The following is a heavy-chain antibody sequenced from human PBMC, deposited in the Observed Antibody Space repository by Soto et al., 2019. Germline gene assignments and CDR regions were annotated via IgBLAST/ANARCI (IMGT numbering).Heavy chain of an antibody. CDR2: ISGSGGST. Sequence: EVQLLESGGGLVQPGGSLRLSCAASGFTFSSYAMSWVRQAPGKGLEWVSVISGSGGSTFYADSVKGRFSISRDNSKNTLYLQMNGLRVEDTAVYYCVKDGSDSSGYYYYNWFDSWGQGTLVIVSS. CDR1: GFTFSSYA. CDR3: VKDGSDSSGYYYYNWFDS. V-gene: IGHV3-23*01. J-gene: IGHJ5*01. D-gene: IGHD3-22*01.